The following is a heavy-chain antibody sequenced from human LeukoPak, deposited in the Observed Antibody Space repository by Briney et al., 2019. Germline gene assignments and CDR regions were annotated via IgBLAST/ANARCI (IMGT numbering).Heavy chain of an antibody. D-gene: IGHD3-9*01. CDR2: IYPGDSDT. Sequence: GESLKISCKGSGCSFTSYWIGWVRQMPGKGLEWMGIIYPGDSDTRYSPSFQGQVTISADKSISTAYLLWSSLKASDTAMYYCARKLRYFDWPTGDAFDIWGQGTMVTVSS. CDR3: ARKLRYFDWPTGDAFDI. J-gene: IGHJ3*02. CDR1: GCSFTSYW. V-gene: IGHV5-51*01.